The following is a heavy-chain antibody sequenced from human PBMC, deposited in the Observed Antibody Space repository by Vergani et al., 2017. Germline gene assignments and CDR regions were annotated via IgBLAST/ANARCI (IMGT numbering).Heavy chain of an antibody. CDR1: GFTFSSYG. J-gene: IGHJ6*01. CDR2: ISYDGSNK. V-gene: IGHV3-30*18. Sequence: QVQLVESGGGVVQPGRSLRLSCAASGFTFSSYGMHWVRQAPGKGLEWVAVISYDGSNKYYADSVKGRFTISRDNSKNTLYLQMNSLRAEDTAVYYCAKDTYCSGGSCYNLKSCYYGMDGGGEGWTVTVSS. CDR3: AKDTYCSGGSCYNLKSCYYGMDG. D-gene: IGHD2-15*01.